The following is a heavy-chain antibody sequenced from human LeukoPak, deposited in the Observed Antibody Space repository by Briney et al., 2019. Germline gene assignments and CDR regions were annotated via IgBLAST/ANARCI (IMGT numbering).Heavy chain of an antibody. J-gene: IGHJ3*02. Sequence: ASVKVSCKASGGTFSSYAISWVRQAPGQGLEWMERIIPILGIANYAQKFQGRVTITADKSTSTAYMELSSLRSEDTAVYYCARGYTMEYFDIWGQGTMVTVSS. D-gene: IGHD3-10*01. CDR2: IIPILGIA. V-gene: IGHV1-69*04. CDR3: ARGYTMEYFDI. CDR1: GGTFSSYA.